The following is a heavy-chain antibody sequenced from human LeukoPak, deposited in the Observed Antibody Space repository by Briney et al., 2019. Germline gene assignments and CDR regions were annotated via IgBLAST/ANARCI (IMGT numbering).Heavy chain of an antibody. CDR2: IHYTGTT. CDR3: ARIGGSFYFYYYMDV. D-gene: IGHD1-26*01. V-gene: IGHV4-39*07. J-gene: IGHJ6*03. Sequence: TSSETLSLTCTVSGGSIRSSSYNWGWIRQPPGKGLEWIGSIHYTGTTYYDPSLKNRVTISSDTSKSQLSLKLSSVTAADTAVYYCARIGGSFYFYYYMDVWGKGTTVTVSS. CDR1: GGSIRSSSYN.